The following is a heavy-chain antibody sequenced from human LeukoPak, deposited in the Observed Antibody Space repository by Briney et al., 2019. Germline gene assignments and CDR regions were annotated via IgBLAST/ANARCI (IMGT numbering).Heavy chain of an antibody. D-gene: IGHD3-10*01. J-gene: IGHJ5*02. CDR2: IYTSGST. Sequence: SETLSLTCTVSGGSISSYYWSWIRQPAGKGLEWIGRIYTSGSTNYNPSLKSRVTMSVDTSKNQFSLKLSSVTAADTAVYYCAREVWFGEFVNWSDPWGQGTLVTVSS. CDR3: AREVWFGEFVNWSDP. CDR1: GGSISSYY. V-gene: IGHV4-4*07.